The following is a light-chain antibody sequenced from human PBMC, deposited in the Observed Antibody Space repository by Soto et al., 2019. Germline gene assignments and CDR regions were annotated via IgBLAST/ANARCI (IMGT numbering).Light chain of an antibody. Sequence: QSELTQPASVSGSPGQSTTISCTGTSSDVGSYNQVSWYQQHPGRAPRLMIYEVSNRPSGVSNRFSGSKSGNTASLTISGLQAEDEADYYCSSYTTSSTYVFGPGTKVTVL. V-gene: IGLV2-14*01. CDR3: SSYTTSSTYV. J-gene: IGLJ1*01. CDR1: SSDVGSYNQ. CDR2: EVS.